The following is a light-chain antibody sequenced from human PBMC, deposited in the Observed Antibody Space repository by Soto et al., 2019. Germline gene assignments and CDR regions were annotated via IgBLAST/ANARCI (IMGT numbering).Light chain of an antibody. J-gene: IGKJ1*01. Sequence: DIQMTQSPSSLSASVGDRITITCRASQSISNYLNWYQQKPGKAPKLLIYSASSLQSGVPPRFSGSGSGTDFTLTISSLQPEDFATYSCQQSYSTPWTFGQGTKVEIK. CDR2: SAS. CDR1: QSISNY. V-gene: IGKV1-39*01. CDR3: QQSYSTPWT.